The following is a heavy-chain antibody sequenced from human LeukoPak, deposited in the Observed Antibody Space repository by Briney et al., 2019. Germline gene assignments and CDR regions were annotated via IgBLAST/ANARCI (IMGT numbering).Heavy chain of an antibody. V-gene: IGHV4-59*12. CDR2: IFYSGTT. D-gene: IGHD6-19*01. CDR1: GGSISSYY. Sequence: SETLSLTCTVSGGSISSYYWSWIRQPPGKGLEWIGFIFYSGTTNYNPSLKSRVTISVDTSKNQFSLKLSSVTAADTAVYHCARRTGFGSGWYFDYWGQGTLVTVSS. J-gene: IGHJ4*02. CDR3: ARRTGFGSGWYFDY.